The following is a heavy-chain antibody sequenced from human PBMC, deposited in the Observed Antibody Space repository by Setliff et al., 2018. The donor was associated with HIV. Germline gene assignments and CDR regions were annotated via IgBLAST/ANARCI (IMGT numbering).Heavy chain of an antibody. CDR2: IGPYNGRT. V-gene: IGHV1-18*01. J-gene: IGHJ3*01. CDR3: ARGQASNDYGVSF. Sequence: ASVKVSCKTTGYMFIAYGMSWVRRAPGQGLEWMGWIGPYNGRTEYAQEFQGRVSLTIDTSASTAYMELSSLRSEDTAVYYCARGQASNDYGVSFWGQGTMVTVSS. D-gene: IGHD4-17*01. CDR1: GYMFIAYG.